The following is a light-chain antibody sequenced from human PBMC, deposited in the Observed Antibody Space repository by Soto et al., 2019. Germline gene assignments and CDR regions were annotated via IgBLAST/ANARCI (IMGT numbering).Light chain of an antibody. CDR3: QQLNSFPFT. Sequence: DIQLTQSPSFLSASIGDRVTITCRASQGIRSYLAWYQQKPGQAPKLLIYGASTLQSGVPSRFSGSGSWTEFTLTISSLQPDDSATYHCQQLNSFPFTFGPGTKVDIK. CDR1: QGIRSY. V-gene: IGKV1-9*01. CDR2: GAS. J-gene: IGKJ3*01.